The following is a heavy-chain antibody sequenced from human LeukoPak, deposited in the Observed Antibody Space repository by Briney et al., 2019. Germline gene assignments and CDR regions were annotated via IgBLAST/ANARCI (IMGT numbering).Heavy chain of an antibody. D-gene: IGHD6-13*01. CDR1: GFTFSSYA. CDR3: ARGAAMSSTGFDY. J-gene: IGHJ4*02. Sequence: TGGSLRLSCAASGFTFSSYAMHWVRQAPGKGLEYVSAISTIGGSTYYANSVKGRFTISRDNSKNTLYLQMSSLRAEDTAVYYCARGAAMSSTGFDYWGQGTLVTVSS. CDR2: ISTIGGST. V-gene: IGHV3-64*01.